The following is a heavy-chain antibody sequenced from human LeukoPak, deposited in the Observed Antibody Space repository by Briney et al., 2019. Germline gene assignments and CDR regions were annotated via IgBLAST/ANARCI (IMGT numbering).Heavy chain of an antibody. Sequence: ASLKVSCKASGYTFTGYYLQWVRQAPGQGLEWMGWFNPHNRCTNYAQKFHGRVTMNSDTSLSTPYMELSRLRADGTPGYYCAWRAYPNDYAPFDYWGQGTLVTVSS. D-gene: IGHD4-17*01. V-gene: IGHV1-2*02. CDR1: GYTFTGYY. CDR3: AWRAYPNDYAPFDY. J-gene: IGHJ4*02. CDR2: FNPHNRCT.